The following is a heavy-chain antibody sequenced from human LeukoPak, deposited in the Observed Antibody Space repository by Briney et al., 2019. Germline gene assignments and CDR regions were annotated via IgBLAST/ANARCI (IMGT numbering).Heavy chain of an antibody. CDR3: AKVGDSSGYYRYYFDY. CDR2: ISGRDGST. CDR1: GFTFTNYA. Sequence: GGSLRLSCAASGFTFTNYAMTWVRQAPGKGLEWVSTISGRDGSTYYADSVKGRFTVSRDNAKNSLYLQMNSLRAEDTAVYYCAKVGDSSGYYRYYFDYWGQGTLVTVSS. D-gene: IGHD3-22*01. J-gene: IGHJ4*02. V-gene: IGHV3-23*01.